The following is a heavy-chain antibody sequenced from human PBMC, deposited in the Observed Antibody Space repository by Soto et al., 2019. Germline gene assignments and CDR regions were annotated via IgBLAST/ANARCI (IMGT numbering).Heavy chain of an antibody. J-gene: IGHJ4*02. V-gene: IGHV1-46*01. CDR2: INPSGGST. Sequence: QVQLVQSGAEVKKPGASVKVSCKASGYTFTSYYMHWVRQAPGQGLEWMGIINPSGGSTSYAQKFQGRVTMTRDKSTSTVYMKLSSLRSEDTAVYYCARLSFRGYFDYWGQGTLVTVSS. CDR1: GYTFTSYY. CDR3: ARLSFRGYFDY.